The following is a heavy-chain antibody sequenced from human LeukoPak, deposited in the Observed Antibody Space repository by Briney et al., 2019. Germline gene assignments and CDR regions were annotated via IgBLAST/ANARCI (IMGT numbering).Heavy chain of an antibody. CDR2: ISAYNGNT. V-gene: IGHV1-18*01. Sequence: GASVKVSCKASGYTFTSYGISWVRQAPGQGLEWMGWISAYNGNTNYAQKLQGRVTMTTDTSTSTAYMELRSLRSDDTAVYYCARDMRGGQWLAEPYYFDYWGQGTLVTVSS. CDR3: ARDMRGGQWLAEPYYFDY. CDR1: GYTFTSYG. D-gene: IGHD6-19*01. J-gene: IGHJ4*02.